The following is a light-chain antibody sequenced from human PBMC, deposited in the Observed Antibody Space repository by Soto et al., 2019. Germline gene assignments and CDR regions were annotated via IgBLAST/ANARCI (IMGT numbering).Light chain of an antibody. CDR1: QSISTY. V-gene: IGKV1-39*01. CDR2: EAS. Sequence: DIQMTQSPSSLSTSLGDRVTITCRASQSISTYLNRYQQKPGKAPKLLIYEASNLQGGVPSRFSGSGSGTDFTLTITSLQPEDFAAYYCQQSYSTPLTFGGGTKVDIK. J-gene: IGKJ4*01. CDR3: QQSYSTPLT.